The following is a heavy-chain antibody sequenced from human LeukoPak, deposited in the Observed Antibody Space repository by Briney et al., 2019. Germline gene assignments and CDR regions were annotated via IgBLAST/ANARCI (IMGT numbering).Heavy chain of an antibody. CDR2: IYYSGST. V-gene: IGHV4-59*12. D-gene: IGHD2-2*02. J-gene: IGHJ4*02. CDR1: GGSISSYY. CDR3: AIRRGYCSSTSCYRRVGYFDY. Sequence: PSETLSLTCTVSGGSISSYYWSWIRQPPGKGLEWIGYIYYSGSTNYNPSLKSRVTISVDTSKNQFSLKLSSVTAADTAVYYCAIRRGYCSSTSCYRRVGYFDYWGQGTLVTVSS.